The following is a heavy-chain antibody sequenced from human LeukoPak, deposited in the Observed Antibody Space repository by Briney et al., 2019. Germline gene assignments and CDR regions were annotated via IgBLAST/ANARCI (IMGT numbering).Heavy chain of an antibody. CDR1: GFTVSSNY. J-gene: IGHJ4*02. CDR2: IYSGGST. CDR3: ARDKGCSGFLFDY. V-gene: IGHV3-66*01. D-gene: IGHD5-12*01. Sequence: GGSLRLSCAASGFTVSSNYMSWVRQAPGKGLEWVSVIYSGGSTYYADSVKGRFTISRDNSKNTLYLQMNSLRAEDTAVYYCARDKGCSGFLFDYWGQGTLVTVSS.